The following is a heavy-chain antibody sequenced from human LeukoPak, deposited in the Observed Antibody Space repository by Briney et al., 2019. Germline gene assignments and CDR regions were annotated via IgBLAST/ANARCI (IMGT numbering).Heavy chain of an antibody. V-gene: IGHV1-8*02. Sequence: ASVKVSCKASGGTFSSYAISWVRQAPGQGLEWMGWMNPNSGNTGYAQKFQGRVTMTRNTSISTAYMELSSLRSEDTAVYYCARGRKRSSWYGVVAFDIWGQGTMVTVSS. CDR1: GGTFSSYA. D-gene: IGHD6-13*01. J-gene: IGHJ3*02. CDR3: ARGRKRSSWYGVVAFDI. CDR2: MNPNSGNT.